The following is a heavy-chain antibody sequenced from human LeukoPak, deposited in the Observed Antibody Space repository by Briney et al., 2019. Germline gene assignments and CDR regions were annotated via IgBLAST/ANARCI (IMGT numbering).Heavy chain of an antibody. D-gene: IGHD3-22*01. J-gene: IGHJ4*02. V-gene: IGHV3-30-3*01. CDR1: GFTFSSYA. CDR2: ISYDGSNK. CDR3: AKDYDSSGYYHYFDY. Sequence: GGSLRLSCAASGFTFSSYAMHWVRQAPGKGLEWVAVISYDGSNKYYADSVKGRFTISRDNSKNTLYLQMNSLRAEDTAVYYCAKDYDSSGYYHYFDYWGQGTLVTVSS.